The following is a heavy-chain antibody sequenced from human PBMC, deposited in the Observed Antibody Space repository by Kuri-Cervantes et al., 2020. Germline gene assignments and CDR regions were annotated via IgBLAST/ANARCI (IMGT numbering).Heavy chain of an antibody. Sequence: GESLKISCAASGFTFSSYVMHWVRQAPGKGLEWVAVIWYDGSNKYYADSVKGRFTISRDNSKNTLYLQMNSLRAEDTAVYYCARDNYYDSSGYYYYYGMDVWGQGTTVTVSS. J-gene: IGHJ6*02. V-gene: IGHV3-33*01. D-gene: IGHD3-22*01. CDR1: GFTFSSYV. CDR3: ARDNYYDSSGYYYYYGMDV. CDR2: IWYDGSNK.